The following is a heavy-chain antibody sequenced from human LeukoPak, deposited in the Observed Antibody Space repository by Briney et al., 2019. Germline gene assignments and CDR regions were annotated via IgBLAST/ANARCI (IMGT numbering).Heavy chain of an antibody. Sequence: SETLSLTSAVSGGSINNYNRRCIRQPAGKGLEWIGRIYTRGSTKYNPSPKSRVTMSVDTSKNHFSLKLSSVTAADTAVYYCARGRYWSADICSACGALDIWGQGTMVSVSS. J-gene: IGHJ3*02. CDR1: GGSINNYN. D-gene: IGHD3-3*01. CDR2: IYTRGST. V-gene: IGHV4-4*07. CDR3: ARGRYWSADICSACGALDI.